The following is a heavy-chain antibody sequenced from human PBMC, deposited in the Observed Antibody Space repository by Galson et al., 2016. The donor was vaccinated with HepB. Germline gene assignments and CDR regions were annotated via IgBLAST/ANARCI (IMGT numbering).Heavy chain of an antibody. CDR3: ATRPCGFGEFFDY. CDR2: MYSSGVT. Sequence: SLRLSCAASGFIVSSNYMTWVRQAPGKGLEWVAVMYSSGVTYYTDSVKGRFTISRDNSKNTLYLQMNSLRAEDTAMYYCATRPCGFGEFFDYWGQGTLVIVSS. V-gene: IGHV3-53*01. D-gene: IGHD3-10*01. CDR1: GFIVSSNY. J-gene: IGHJ4*02.